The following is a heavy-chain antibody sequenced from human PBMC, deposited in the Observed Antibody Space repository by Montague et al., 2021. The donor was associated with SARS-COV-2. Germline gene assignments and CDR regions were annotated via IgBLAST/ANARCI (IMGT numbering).Heavy chain of an antibody. J-gene: IGHJ3*02. V-gene: IGHV2-70*11. Sequence: PALVKPTQTLTLTCTFSGFSLSTSGMCVSWIRQPPGKALEWLARIDWDDDKYYSTSLKTRLTISKDTSKNQVVLTMTNMDPVDTATYYCAREYYYDSSGDYGYAFDIWGQGTMVTVSS. CDR1: GFSLSTSGMC. CDR3: AREYYYDSSGDYGYAFDI. D-gene: IGHD3-22*01. CDR2: IDWDDDK.